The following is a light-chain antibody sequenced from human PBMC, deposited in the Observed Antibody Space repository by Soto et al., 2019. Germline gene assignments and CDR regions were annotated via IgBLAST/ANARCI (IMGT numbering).Light chain of an antibody. CDR1: SLPKDY. V-gene: IGLV3-10*01. CDR3: YSTDSSGNHRV. Sequence: SYELTQSPSVSVSPGQTARITCSGDSLPKDYAYWFQQKSGQAPVLVIYEDSKRPSGIPERFSGSSSGTMATLTISGAQVEDEADYYCYSTDSSGNHRVFGGGTKLTVL. J-gene: IGLJ3*02. CDR2: EDS.